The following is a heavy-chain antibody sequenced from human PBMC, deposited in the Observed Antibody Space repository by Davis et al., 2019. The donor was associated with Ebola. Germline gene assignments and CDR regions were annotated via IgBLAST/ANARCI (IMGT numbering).Heavy chain of an antibody. CDR2: ISYDGSNK. V-gene: IGHV3-30-3*01. Sequence: GESLKISCAASGFTFSSYAMHWVRQAPGKGLEWVAVISYDGSNKYYADSVKGRFTISRDNSKNTLYLQMNSLRAEDTAVYYCARDPRRYSSSWYGGAFDIWGQGTMVTVSS. J-gene: IGHJ3*02. CDR3: ARDPRRYSSSWYGGAFDI. CDR1: GFTFSSYA. D-gene: IGHD6-13*01.